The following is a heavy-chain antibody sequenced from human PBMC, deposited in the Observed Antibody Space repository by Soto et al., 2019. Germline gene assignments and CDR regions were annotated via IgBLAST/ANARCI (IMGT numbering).Heavy chain of an antibody. CDR2: ISSSSSTI. CDR3: ASSPETGYCSSTSCYVGPLDY. Sequence: GGSLRLSCAASGFTFSSYSMNWVRQAPGKGLEWVSYISSSSSTIYYADSVKGRFTISRDNAKNSLYLQMNSLRAEDTAVYYCASSPETGYCSSTSCYVGPLDYWGQGTLVTVSS. V-gene: IGHV3-48*01. D-gene: IGHD2-2*03. CDR1: GFTFSSYS. J-gene: IGHJ4*02.